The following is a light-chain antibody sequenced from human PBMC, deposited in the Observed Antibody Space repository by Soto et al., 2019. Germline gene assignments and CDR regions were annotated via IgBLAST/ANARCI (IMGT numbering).Light chain of an antibody. J-gene: IGKJ1*01. CDR2: DTS. CDR1: QSLSGK. V-gene: IGKV3-15*01. Sequence: LVMTQSPATLSVTPGERATLSCRASQSLSGKLAWFQQRPGQAPRLLIYDTSTRATGIPARFSGSGSGTEFTLTISSLQSEDFAVYYCQQYSQCLWTFGQGTKLEIK. CDR3: QQYSQCLWT.